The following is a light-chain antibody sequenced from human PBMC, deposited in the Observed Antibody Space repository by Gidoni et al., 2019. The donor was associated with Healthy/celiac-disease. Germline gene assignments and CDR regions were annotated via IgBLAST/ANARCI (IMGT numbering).Light chain of an antibody. CDR3: QAWDSSTVV. V-gene: IGLV3-1*01. CDR2: QDS. CDR1: TLGDKY. Sequence: YELTQPPSVSVSPGQTASITCSGDTLGDKYACWYQQKPGQSPVLVIYQDSKRPSGIPERFSGSNSGNTATLTISGTQAMDEADYYCQAWDSSTVVFGGGTKLTVL. J-gene: IGLJ2*01.